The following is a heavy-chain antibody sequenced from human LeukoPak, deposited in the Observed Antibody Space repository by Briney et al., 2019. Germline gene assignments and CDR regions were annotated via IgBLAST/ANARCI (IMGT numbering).Heavy chain of an antibody. CDR2: NYWHDDK. CDR1: GFYLSTSGQG. Sequence: SAPTLANTTPTLTLTSTFTGFYLSTSGQGLGWIRQPPGNALEWLAANYWHDDKSYSLSMKSRLTITKDTSKNHVVLTMNNMDPVDTATYYCAHRDGRTDAFDIWGQGTMVTVSS. CDR3: AHRDGRTDAFDI. V-gene: IGHV2-5*01. J-gene: IGHJ3*02.